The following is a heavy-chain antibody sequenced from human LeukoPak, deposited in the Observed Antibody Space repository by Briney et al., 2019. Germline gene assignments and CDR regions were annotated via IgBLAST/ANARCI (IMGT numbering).Heavy chain of an antibody. D-gene: IGHD6-25*01. V-gene: IGHV3-48*02. CDR1: GFTFSSYS. CDR2: ICSSSRTI. Sequence: PVGSLRLSCAASGFTFSSYSINWVRQAPGKGLEWVSYICSSSRTIYYADSVKGRFTTSRDNAKNSLFLQMNSLRDEDTAVYYCARHGAASLYSYGLDVWGQGTTVTVSS. CDR3: ARHGAASLYSYGLDV. J-gene: IGHJ6*02.